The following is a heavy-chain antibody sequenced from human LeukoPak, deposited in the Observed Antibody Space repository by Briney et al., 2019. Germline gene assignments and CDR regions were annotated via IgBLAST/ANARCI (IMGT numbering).Heavy chain of an antibody. D-gene: IGHD1-26*01. CDR3: AGDLVGATGFYYFDY. CDR2: IYTSGST. V-gene: IGHV4-4*07. Sequence: PSETLSLTCTVSGGSISSYYWSWIRQPAGKGLEWIGRIYTSGSTNYNPSLKSRVTMSVDTSKNQFSLKLSSVTAADTAVYYCAGDLVGATGFYYFDYWGQGTLVTVSS. J-gene: IGHJ4*02. CDR1: GGSISSYY.